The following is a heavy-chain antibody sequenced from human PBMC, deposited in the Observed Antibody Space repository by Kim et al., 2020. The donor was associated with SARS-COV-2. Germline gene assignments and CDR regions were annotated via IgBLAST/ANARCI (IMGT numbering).Heavy chain of an antibody. CDR3: AKRGDDNWFDP. Sequence: GGSLRLSCAASGFTFSSYGIHWVHQPPGKGLEWVAAISYDGNNKYYADSVKGRFTISRDNSKNALYLQMNSLRPEDTAMYYCAKRGDDNWFDPWGQGTLVTVSS. D-gene: IGHD3-16*01. J-gene: IGHJ5*02. CDR2: ISYDGNNK. V-gene: IGHV3-30*18. CDR1: GFTFSSYG.